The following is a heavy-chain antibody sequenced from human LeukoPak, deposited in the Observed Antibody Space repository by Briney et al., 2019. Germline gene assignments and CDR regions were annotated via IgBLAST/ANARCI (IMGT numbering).Heavy chain of an antibody. D-gene: IGHD1-1*01. CDR2: IGAGGGTT. CDR3: AKDGTSGTWDY. J-gene: IGHJ4*02. Sequence: GGSLRLSCAASGFTFSRYAMSWVRQAPGKGLEWVSAIGAGGGTTFYADSVKGRFTISRDNSKSTLYLQMDSLRAEDTAVYYCAKDGTSGTWDYWGQGTLVTVSS. V-gene: IGHV3-23*01. CDR1: GFTFSRYA.